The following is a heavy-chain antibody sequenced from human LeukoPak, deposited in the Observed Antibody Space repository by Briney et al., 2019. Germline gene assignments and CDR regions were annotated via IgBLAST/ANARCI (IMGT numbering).Heavy chain of an antibody. CDR1: GGSFSGYY. D-gene: IGHD2-8*01. CDR2: INHSGST. CDR3: ARGRGGCTNGVLSRVYCYCYGMDV. V-gene: IGHV4-34*01. Sequence: SETLSLTCAVHGGSFSGYYWSWIRQPPGKGLEWIGEINHSGSTNYNPSLKSRVTVTVDTSKNQFSLKLSSVTAADTAVYYCARGRGGCTNGVLSRVYCYCYGMDVWGQGTTVTVSS. J-gene: IGHJ6*02.